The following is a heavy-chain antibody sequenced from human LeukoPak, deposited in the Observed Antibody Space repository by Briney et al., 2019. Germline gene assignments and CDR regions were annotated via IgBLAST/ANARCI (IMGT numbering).Heavy chain of an antibody. CDR1: GGSISTGDYS. D-gene: IGHD3-10*02. CDR2: IYRTGHT. CDR3: ARGFFVRENPGSWFDP. V-gene: IGHV4-30-2*01. Sequence: SETLSLTCAVSGGSISTGDYSWNWIRQPPGKGLEWIGYIYRTGHTFYNPSLKSRVTMSVDGSKNQFSLRLTSVTAADTAVYYCARGFFVRENPGSWFDPWGQGTLVTVSP. J-gene: IGHJ5*02.